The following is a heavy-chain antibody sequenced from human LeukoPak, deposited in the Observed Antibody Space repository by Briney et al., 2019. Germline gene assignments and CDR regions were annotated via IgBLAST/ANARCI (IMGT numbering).Heavy chain of an antibody. CDR3: ATGGGFSDY. D-gene: IGHD3-16*01. CDR1: GFTFSSYE. J-gene: IGHJ4*02. CDR2: ISGSGSTT. V-gene: IGHV3-48*03. Sequence: GGSLRLSCAASGFTFSSYEMNWVRQAPGKGLEWISYISGSGSTTYYADSVKGRFTISRDNAKNSLYLQMNSLRAEDTAVYYCATGGGFSDYWGQGTLVTVSS.